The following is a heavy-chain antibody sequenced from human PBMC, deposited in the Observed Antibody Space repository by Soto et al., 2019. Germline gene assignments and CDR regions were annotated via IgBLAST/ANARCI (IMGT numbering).Heavy chain of an antibody. J-gene: IGHJ6*02. Sequence: PSETLSLTCTVSGGSISSYYWSWIRQPPGKGLDWIVYIYYSGITNYNPSLKSRVTISVDTSKNQFSLKLSSVNAADTDVYYCARSGWVAVYYYYGMDVWGQGTTVT. V-gene: IGHV4-59*01. CDR3: ARSGWVAVYYYYGMDV. D-gene: IGHD6-19*01. CDR2: IYYSGIT. CDR1: GGSISSYY.